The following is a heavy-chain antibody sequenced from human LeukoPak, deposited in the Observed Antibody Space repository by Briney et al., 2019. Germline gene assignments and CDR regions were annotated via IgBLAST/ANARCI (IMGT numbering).Heavy chain of an antibody. CDR3: ARDRFGDYDY. CDR2: IDNQI. Sequence: GGSLRLSCTASGFTFSASTMAWVRQAPGKGLEWVSAIDNQIFYADSVKGRFTISRDDSRNTLYLQMNSLRVEDSAIYYCARDRFGDYDYWGQGTLVTVSS. D-gene: IGHD4-17*01. CDR1: GFTFSAST. J-gene: IGHJ4*02. V-gene: IGHV3-23*01.